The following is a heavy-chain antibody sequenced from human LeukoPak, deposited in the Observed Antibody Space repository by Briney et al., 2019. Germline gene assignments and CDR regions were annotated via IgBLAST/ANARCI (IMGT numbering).Heavy chain of an antibody. CDR1: GGSVTSDNW. D-gene: IGHD1-7*01. CDR2: IHHSGNT. CDR3: ARGPNWYYNS. V-gene: IGHV4-4*02. J-gene: IGHJ4*02. Sequence: SETLSLTCAVSGGSVTSDNWWSWVRQPPGKGLEWIGEIHHSGNTDYNPSLNSRVAISVDTSKNQFSLKLTSVTAADTAVYYCARGPNWYYNSWGQGTLVTVS.